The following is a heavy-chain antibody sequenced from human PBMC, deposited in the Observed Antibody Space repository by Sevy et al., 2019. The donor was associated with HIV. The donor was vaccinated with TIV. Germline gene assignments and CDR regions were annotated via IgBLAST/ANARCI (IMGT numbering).Heavy chain of an antibody. CDR2: FSGTNGYT. D-gene: IGHD6-6*01. CDR1: GFPFDTYA. V-gene: IGHV3-23*01. J-gene: IGHJ4*02. CDR3: ANGGVSARRHYLDY. Sequence: GGSLRLSCAASGFPFDTYAMSWVRQVPGKGLEWVSSFSGTNGYTYYADSVKGRFTISRDSSENTLYLQMNSLRAEDTAVYFCANGGVSARRHYLDYWGQGTLVTVSS.